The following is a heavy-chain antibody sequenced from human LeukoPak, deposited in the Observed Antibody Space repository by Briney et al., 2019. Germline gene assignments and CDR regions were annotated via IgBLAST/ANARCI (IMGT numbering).Heavy chain of an antibody. J-gene: IGHJ4*02. D-gene: IGHD4-17*01. CDR2: IIPILGIA. Sequence: SVKVSCKASGGTFSSYAISWVRQAPGQGLEWMGGIIPILGIANYAQKFQGRVTITADKSTSTAYMELSSLRSEDTAVYYCARAKADYGDYVFHYWGQGTLVTVSS. V-gene: IGHV1-69*10. CDR3: ARAKADYGDYVFHY. CDR1: GGTFSSYA.